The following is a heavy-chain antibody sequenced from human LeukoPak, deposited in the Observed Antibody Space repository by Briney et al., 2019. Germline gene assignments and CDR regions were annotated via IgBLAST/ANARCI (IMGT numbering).Heavy chain of an antibody. J-gene: IGHJ4*02. CDR2: IKQDGSEK. CDR1: GFTFSSHW. V-gene: IGHV3-7*01. D-gene: IGHD4-23*01. CDR3: ARDPSGDYGGDY. Sequence: GGSLRLSCAASGFTFSSHWMSWVRQAPGKGLEWVVNIKQDGSEKYYVDSVKGRFTISRDNAKNSLYLQMNSLRAEDTAVCYCARDPSGDYGGDYWGQGTLVTVSS.